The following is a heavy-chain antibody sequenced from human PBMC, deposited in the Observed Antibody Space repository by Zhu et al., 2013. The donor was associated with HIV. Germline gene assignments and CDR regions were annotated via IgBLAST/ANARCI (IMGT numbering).Heavy chain of an antibody. CDR3: ARSPRGGTIFGVVITVDNYYYGMDV. D-gene: IGHD3-3*01. CDR2: IIPIFGTA. Sequence: QVQLVQSGAEVKKPGSSVKVSCKASGGTFSSYAISWVRQAPGQGLEWMGGIIPIFGTANYAQKFQGRVTITADESTSTAYMELSSLRSEDTAVYYCARSPRGGTIFGVVITVDNYYYGMDVWGQGTTVTVSS. V-gene: IGHV1-69*01. J-gene: IGHJ6*02. CDR1: GGTFSSYA.